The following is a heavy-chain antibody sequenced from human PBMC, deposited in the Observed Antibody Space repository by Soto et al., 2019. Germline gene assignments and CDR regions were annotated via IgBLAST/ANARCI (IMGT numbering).Heavy chain of an antibody. D-gene: IGHD2-15*01. CDR1: GGSISSSRYY. J-gene: IGHJ5*02. CDR3: ATLPPRIEVTVLPIPT. Sequence: SETLSLTCTVSGGSISSSRYYWGWIRQPPGKGLEWIGDIYHIGSTNYNPSLRGRVTISVDKSNNQFSLTLKYVTAADTAVYYCATLPPRIEVTVLPIPTWGQGTLVTVSS. V-gene: IGHV4-61*05. CDR2: IYHIGST.